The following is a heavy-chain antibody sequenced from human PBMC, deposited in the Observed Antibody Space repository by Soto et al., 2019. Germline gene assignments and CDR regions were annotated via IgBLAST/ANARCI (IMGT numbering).Heavy chain of an antibody. D-gene: IGHD3-9*01. CDR3: AREYYDILTGYYNSPYYFDY. CDR2: IIPIVGTA. V-gene: IGHV1-69*01. Sequence: QVQLVQSGAEVKKPGSSVKVSCKASGGTFSSYAISWVRQAPGQGLEWMGGIIPIVGTANYAQKFQGRVTITADESTSTAYMELSSLRSEDTAVYYCAREYYDILTGYYNSPYYFDYWGQGTLVTVSS. CDR1: GGTFSSYA. J-gene: IGHJ4*02.